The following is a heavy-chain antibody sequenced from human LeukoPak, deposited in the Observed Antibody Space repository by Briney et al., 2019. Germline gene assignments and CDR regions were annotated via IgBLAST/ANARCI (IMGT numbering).Heavy chain of an antibody. J-gene: IGHJ4*02. D-gene: IGHD6-13*01. CDR1: GYTFTGYY. V-gene: IGHV1-2*02. CDR3: AVGGGYSSSWYPWYFDY. CDR2: INPNSGGT. Sequence: ASVKVSCKASGYTFTGYYMHWVRQAPGQGLEWMGWINPNSGGTNYAQKFQGRVTMTRDTSISTAYMGLSRLRSDDTAVYYCAVGGGYSSSWYPWYFDYWGQGTLVTVSS.